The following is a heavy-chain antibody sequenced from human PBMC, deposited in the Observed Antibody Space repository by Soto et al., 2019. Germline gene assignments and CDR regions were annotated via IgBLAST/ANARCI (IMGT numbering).Heavy chain of an antibody. CDR3: ARVGEYYYDSSGYGGGYYFDN. D-gene: IGHD3-22*01. CDR2: IIPMLGTG. J-gene: IGHJ4*03. Sequence: ASVKVSCKASGGTFSNYAMSWVRQAPGQGLEWMGGIIPMLGTGNYAQKFQGRLTITADKSTRTAYMELSSLRSEDTAVYYCARVGEYYYDSSGYGGGYYFDNWGQGTTVTVSS. CDR1: GGTFSNYA. V-gene: IGHV1-69*10.